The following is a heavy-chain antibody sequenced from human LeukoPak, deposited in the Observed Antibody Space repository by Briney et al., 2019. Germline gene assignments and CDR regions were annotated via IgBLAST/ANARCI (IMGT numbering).Heavy chain of an antibody. V-gene: IGHV1-18*01. J-gene: IGHJ4*02. CDR2: ISAYNGNT. CDR3: ASDQGNVVVTAIDY. D-gene: IGHD2-21*02. CDR1: GYTFTSYG. Sequence: GASVKVSCKASGYTFTSYGISWVRQAPGQGLEWMGWISAYNGNTNYAQKLQGRVTMTTDTSTSTAYMELRSLRSDDTAVYYCASDQGNVVVTAIDYWGQGTLVTASS.